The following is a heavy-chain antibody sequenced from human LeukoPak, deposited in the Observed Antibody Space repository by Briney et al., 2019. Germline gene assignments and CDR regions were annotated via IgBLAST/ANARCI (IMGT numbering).Heavy chain of an antibody. D-gene: IGHD1-7*01. Sequence: GASVKVSCKVSGYTLTELPMHWVRQAPGKGLEWMGGFDPEDGETIYAQKFQGRVTMTEDTSTDTAYMELSSLRSEDTAVYYCATTLELTYHTFDYWGQGTLVTVSS. CDR1: GYTLTELP. CDR2: FDPEDGET. CDR3: ATTLELTYHTFDY. J-gene: IGHJ4*02. V-gene: IGHV1-24*01.